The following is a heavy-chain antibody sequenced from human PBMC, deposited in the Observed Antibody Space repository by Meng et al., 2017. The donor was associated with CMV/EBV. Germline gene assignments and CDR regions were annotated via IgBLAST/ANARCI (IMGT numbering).Heavy chain of an antibody. CDR2: IYGSGNT. D-gene: IGHD2-21*01. CDR1: GFSVSSNY. CDR3: AREIPQAWAS. J-gene: IGHJ5*02. Sequence: QFVESGGGLVQPWGSLRLSCTASGFSVSSNYMSWVRQAPGKGLEWISIIYGSGNTYYGDSVKGRFTISRDNFRNTLYLQMNSLRAEDTAVYYCAREIPQAWASWGQGTLVTVSS. V-gene: IGHV3-66*01.